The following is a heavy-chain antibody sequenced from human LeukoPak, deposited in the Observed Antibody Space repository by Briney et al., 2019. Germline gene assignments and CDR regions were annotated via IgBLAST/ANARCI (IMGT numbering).Heavy chain of an antibody. V-gene: IGHV3-48*01. CDR1: GFTFSSYS. Sequence: GGSLRLSCAASGFTFSSYSMNWVRQAPGKGLEWVSYISSSSSTIYYADSVKGRFTISRDNAKNSLYLQMNSQRAEDTAVYYCAREVGSSSWYYDYWGQGTLVTVSS. CDR3: AREVGSSSWYYDY. J-gene: IGHJ4*02. CDR2: ISSSSSTI. D-gene: IGHD6-13*01.